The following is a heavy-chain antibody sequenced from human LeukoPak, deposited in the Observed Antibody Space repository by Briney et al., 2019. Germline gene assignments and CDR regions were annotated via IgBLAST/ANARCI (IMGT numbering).Heavy chain of an antibody. CDR2: ISYDGSNK. CDR3: AKDIVGATEYCFDY. Sequence: GSLRLSCAASGFTFSSYGMQWVRQAPGKGLEWVAVISYDGSNKYYADSVKGRFTISRDNSKNTLYLQMNSLRAEDTAVYYCAKDIVGATEYCFDYWGQGTLVTVSS. D-gene: IGHD1-26*01. J-gene: IGHJ4*02. V-gene: IGHV3-30*18. CDR1: GFTFSSYG.